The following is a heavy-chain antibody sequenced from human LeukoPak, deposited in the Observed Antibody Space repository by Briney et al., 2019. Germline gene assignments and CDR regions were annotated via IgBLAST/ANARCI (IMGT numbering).Heavy chain of an antibody. CDR1: GGTFRSHI. V-gene: IGHV1-69*08. CDR3: TRVNLRGSQYNWFDP. J-gene: IGHJ5*02. CDR2: ITPIIDSA. Sequence: SVKVSCKTSGGTFRSHIFSWVRQAPGQGLEWMGKITPIIDSAKYSQKFRDRRTITGDSSTGTAYMELSSLTPEDTALYYCTRVNLRGSQYNWFDPWGQGTLVIVSS. D-gene: IGHD1-26*01.